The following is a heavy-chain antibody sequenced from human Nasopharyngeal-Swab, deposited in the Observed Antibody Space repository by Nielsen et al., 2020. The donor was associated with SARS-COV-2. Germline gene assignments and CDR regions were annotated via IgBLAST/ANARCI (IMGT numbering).Heavy chain of an antibody. CDR2: ISSAGSDL. V-gene: IGHV3-21*01. D-gene: IGHD3-22*01. J-gene: IGHJ4*02. Sequence: GGSLRLSCAAPGFSFSTNSMTWVRQAPGKGLEWVSSISSAGSDLNYADSVKGRFTISRDNAENSLFLQMSSLRAEDTAVYYCARARFYYDSSALDFWGQGTLVTVSS. CDR1: GFSFSTNS. CDR3: ARARFYYDSSALDF.